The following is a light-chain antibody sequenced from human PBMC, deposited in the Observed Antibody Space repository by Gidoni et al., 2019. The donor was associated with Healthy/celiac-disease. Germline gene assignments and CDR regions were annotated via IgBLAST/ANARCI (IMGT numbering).Light chain of an antibody. V-gene: IGKV1-39*01. Sequence: DIQMPQSPSSLSASVGDRVTITCRASQSISSYLNWYQQKPGKAPKLLIYAASSLQSGVPSRFSGSGSGTDFTLTISSLQHEDFATYYCQQSYRTPPTFGGGTKVEIK. J-gene: IGKJ4*01. CDR2: AAS. CDR1: QSISSY. CDR3: QQSYRTPPT.